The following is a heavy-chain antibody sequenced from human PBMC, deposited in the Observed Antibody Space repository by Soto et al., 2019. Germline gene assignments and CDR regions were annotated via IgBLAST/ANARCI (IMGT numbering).Heavy chain of an antibody. V-gene: IGHV1-69*01. CDR1: GGTFSSYA. J-gene: IGHJ4*02. D-gene: IGHD6-13*01. CDR3: ARATAAGTMFDY. CDR2: ISPIFGTA. Sequence: QVQLVQSGAEVKKPGSSVKVSCKASGGTFSSYAISWVRQAPGQGFEWMGGISPIFGTANYAQKFQGRVTITADESASTAYMELSSLRSEDTAVYYCARATAAGTMFDYWGQGTLVTVSS.